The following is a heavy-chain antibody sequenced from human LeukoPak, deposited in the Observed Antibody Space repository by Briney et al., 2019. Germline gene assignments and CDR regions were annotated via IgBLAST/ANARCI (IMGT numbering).Heavy chain of an antibody. D-gene: IGHD6-13*01. Sequence: SETLPLTCTVSGGSISSSSYYWGWIRQPPGKGLEWIGSIYYSGSTYYNPSLKSRVTISVDTSKNQSSLKLSSVTAADTAVYYCARDSSSWYADRLNWFDPWGQGTLVTVSS. J-gene: IGHJ5*02. CDR3: ARDSSSWYADRLNWFDP. CDR2: IYYSGST. V-gene: IGHV4-39*07. CDR1: GGSISSSSYY.